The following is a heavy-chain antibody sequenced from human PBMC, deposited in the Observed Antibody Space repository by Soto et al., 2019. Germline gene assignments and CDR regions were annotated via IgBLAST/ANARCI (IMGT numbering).Heavy chain of an antibody. V-gene: IGHV5-10-1*01. CDR3: ARLSRITIFGVDPGYYYGMDV. J-gene: IGHJ6*02. Sequence: GESLKISCKGSGYSFTSYWISWVRQMPGKGLEWMGRIDPSDSYTNYSPSFQGHVTISADKSISTAYLQWSSLKASDTAMYYCARLSRITIFGVDPGYYYGMDVWGQGTTVTVYS. CDR2: IDPSDSYT. D-gene: IGHD3-3*01. CDR1: GYSFTSYW.